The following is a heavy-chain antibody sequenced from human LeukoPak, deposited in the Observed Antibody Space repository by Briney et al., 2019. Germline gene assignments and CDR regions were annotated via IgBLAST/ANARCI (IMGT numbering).Heavy chain of an antibody. Sequence: RIRSKANSYATAYAASVKGRFTISRDDSKNTAYLQMNSLKTEDTAVYYCTRHPSRDGYNYWGQGTLVTVSS. CDR3: TRHPSRDGYNY. CDR2: IRSKANSYAT. D-gene: IGHD5-24*01. J-gene: IGHJ4*02. V-gene: IGHV3-73*01.